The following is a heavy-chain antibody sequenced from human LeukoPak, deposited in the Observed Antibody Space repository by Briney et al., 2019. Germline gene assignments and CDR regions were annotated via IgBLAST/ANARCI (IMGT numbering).Heavy chain of an antibody. CDR3: AREYSSSQNWFDP. V-gene: IGHV3-9*01. CDR1: GFTFDDYA. J-gene: IGHJ5*02. Sequence: GGSLRLSCAASGFTFDDYAMHWVRQAPGKGLEWVSGISWNSGSIGYADSVKGRFTISRDNAKNSLYLQMNGLRADDTAVYYCAREYSSSQNWFDPWGQGTLVTVSS. D-gene: IGHD6-13*01. CDR2: ISWNSGSI.